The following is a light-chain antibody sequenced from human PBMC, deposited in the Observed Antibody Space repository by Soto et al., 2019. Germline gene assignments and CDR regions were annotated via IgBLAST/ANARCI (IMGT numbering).Light chain of an antibody. CDR3: QQHRSSPPGYS. CDR1: QSVSSSF. V-gene: IGKV3-20*01. J-gene: IGKJ2*01. CDR2: AAS. Sequence: EIVLTQSPGTLSLSPGDRATLSCRASQSVSSSFLAWYQQKPGQTPRLLINAASSRATGIPDRFSGSGSGTDFTLTINRLEPEDFAVYYCQQHRSSPPGYSFGQGTRLEIK.